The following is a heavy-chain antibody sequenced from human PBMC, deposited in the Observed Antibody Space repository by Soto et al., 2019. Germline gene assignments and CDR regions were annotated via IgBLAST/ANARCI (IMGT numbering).Heavy chain of an antibody. D-gene: IGHD3-22*01. J-gene: IGHJ6*02. CDR3: ARHYGGYYYPYYYGMDV. Sequence: SETLSLTCTVSGGSISSSSYYWGWIRQPPGKGLEWIGSIYYSGSTYYNPSLKSRVTISVDTSKNQFSLKLSSVTAADTAVYYCARHYGGYYYPYYYGMDVWGQGTTVTVSS. CDR2: IYYSGST. V-gene: IGHV4-39*01. CDR1: GGSISSSSYY.